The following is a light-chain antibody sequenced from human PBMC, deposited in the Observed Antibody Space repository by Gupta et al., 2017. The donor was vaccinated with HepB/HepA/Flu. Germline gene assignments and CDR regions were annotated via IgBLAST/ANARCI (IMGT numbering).Light chain of an antibody. CDR3: QQRSNWTWT. CDR2: DAS. Sequence: IVFTPSPATLSLSPGERATLSCSASQIVSSYLAWYQQKPGQAPRLLIYDASNRATGIPARFSGSGSGTDFTLTISSLEPEDFAVYYCQQRSNWTWTFGQGTKVEIK. J-gene: IGKJ1*01. CDR1: QIVSSY. V-gene: IGKV3-11*01.